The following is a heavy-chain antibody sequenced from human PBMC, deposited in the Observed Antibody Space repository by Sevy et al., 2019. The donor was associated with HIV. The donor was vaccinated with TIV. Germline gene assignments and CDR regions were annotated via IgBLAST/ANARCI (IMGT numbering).Heavy chain of an antibody. J-gene: IGHJ6*03. D-gene: IGHD2-2*01. CDR1: GFTFSSYA. V-gene: IGHV3-64D*06. CDR2: ISSNGGST. Sequence: GGSLRLSCSASGFTFSSYAMHWVRQAPGKGLEYVSAISSNGGSTYYADSVKGRFTISRDNSKNTLYLQMSSLRAEDTAVYYCVKELGYCSSTSCLKYYYYYYMDVWGKGTTVTVSS. CDR3: VKELGYCSSTSCLKYYYYYYMDV.